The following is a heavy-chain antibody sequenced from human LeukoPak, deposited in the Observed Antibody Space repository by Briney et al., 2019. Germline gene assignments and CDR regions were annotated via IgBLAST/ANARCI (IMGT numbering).Heavy chain of an antibody. CDR1: GGSISSSSYY. CDR2: IYYSGST. J-gene: IGHJ3*02. D-gene: IGHD3-9*01. CDR3: VLPNILTGPDASDI. V-gene: IGHV4-39*01. Sequence: SETLSLTCTVSGGSISSSSYYWGWIRQPPGKGLEWIGSIYYSGSTYYNPSLKSRVTISVDTSKNQFSLKLSSVTAADTAVYYCVLPNILTGPDASDIWGQGTMVTVSS.